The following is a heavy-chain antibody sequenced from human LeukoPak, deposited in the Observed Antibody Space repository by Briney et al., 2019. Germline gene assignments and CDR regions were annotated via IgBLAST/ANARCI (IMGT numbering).Heavy chain of an antibody. J-gene: IGHJ4*02. CDR1: GFTSDDYG. D-gene: IGHD6-19*01. CDR3: AKMVHTEQWLVPFDY. Sequence: SGGSLRLSCAASGFTSDDYGMSWVRQAPGKGLEWVSGINWNGGSTGYADSVKGRFTISRDNSKNTLYLQMNSLRAEDTAVYYCAKMVHTEQWLVPFDYWGQGTLVTVSS. CDR2: INWNGGST. V-gene: IGHV3-20*04.